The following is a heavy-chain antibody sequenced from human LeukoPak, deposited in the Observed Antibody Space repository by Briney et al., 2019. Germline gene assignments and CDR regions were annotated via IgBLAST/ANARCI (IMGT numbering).Heavy chain of an antibody. CDR3: ARFVVTATTRVVLRHRNYFDP. V-gene: IGHV4-39*07. D-gene: IGHD3-22*01. J-gene: IGHJ5*02. CDR2: MSYSGST. CDR1: GGSISSSSYY. Sequence: SETLSLTCTVSGGSISSSSYYWAWIRQPPGKGLEWIGSMSYSGSTYYNPSLKSRVTISVDTSKNQFSLKLRSVTASDTAVYYCARFVVTATTRVVLRHRNYFDPWGQGTLVTVSS.